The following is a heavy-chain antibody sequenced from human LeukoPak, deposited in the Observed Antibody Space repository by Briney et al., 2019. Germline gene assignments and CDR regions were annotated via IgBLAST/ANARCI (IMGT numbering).Heavy chain of an antibody. V-gene: IGHV1-2*02. J-gene: IGHJ4*02. CDR1: GYTFTGYY. D-gene: IGHD2-15*01. CDR3: ARAGGSRGGGNQSVDD. Sequence: ASVKVSCKASGYTFTGYYMHWVRQAPGQGLEWMGWINPNSGGTNYAQKFQGRVTMTRDTSISTAYMELSRLRSDDTAVYYCARAGGSRGGGNQSVDDWGQGTLVTVSS. CDR2: INPNSGGT.